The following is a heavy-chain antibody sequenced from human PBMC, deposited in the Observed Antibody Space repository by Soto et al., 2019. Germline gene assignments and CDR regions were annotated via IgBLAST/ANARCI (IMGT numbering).Heavy chain of an antibody. CDR1: GYIFNNYG. V-gene: IGHV1-18*04. J-gene: IGHJ5*02. D-gene: IGHD5-18*01. CDR3: ARSPSDLLVTGPWFDP. Sequence: QAQVVQSGPEVKNPGASVKVSCKASGYIFNNYGVSWVRQAPGQGLEWMAWISTHDGDTKYAQTIQGRVSLTTDTSTNTAYMELRNLRSDDTAVYCCARSPSDLLVTGPWFDPWGQGTQVIVSS. CDR2: ISTHDGDT.